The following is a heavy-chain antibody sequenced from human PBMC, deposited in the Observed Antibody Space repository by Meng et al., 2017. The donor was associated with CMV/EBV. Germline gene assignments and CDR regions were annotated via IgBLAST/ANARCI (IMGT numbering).Heavy chain of an antibody. J-gene: IGHJ4*02. V-gene: IGHV3-21*01. CDR1: GFTFSSYW. D-gene: IGHD4-17*01. CDR3: ARVSRGGDYKCLGY. Sequence: GGSLRLSCAASGFTFSSYWMSWVRQAPGKGLEWVSSISSSSSYIYYADSVKGRFTISRDNAKNSLYLQMNSLRAEDTAVYYCARVSRGGDYKCLGYWGQGTLVTVSS. CDR2: ISSSSSYI.